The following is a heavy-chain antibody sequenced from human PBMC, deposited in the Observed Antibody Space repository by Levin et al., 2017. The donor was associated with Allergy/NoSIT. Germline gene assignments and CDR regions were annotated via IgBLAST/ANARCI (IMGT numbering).Heavy chain of an antibody. V-gene: IGHV1-18*01. CDR2: ISTHNGNT. D-gene: IGHD2-2*01. Sequence: ASVKVSCKASGYTFKNYGISWVRQAPGQGLEWMGWISTHNGNTNYAQSFQGRVTMTTDTSTSTADMELRSLISDDTAVYYCARFVVTPVSYFYMDVWGKGTTVTVAS. CDR3: ARFVVTPVSYFYMDV. J-gene: IGHJ6*03. CDR1: GYTFKNYG.